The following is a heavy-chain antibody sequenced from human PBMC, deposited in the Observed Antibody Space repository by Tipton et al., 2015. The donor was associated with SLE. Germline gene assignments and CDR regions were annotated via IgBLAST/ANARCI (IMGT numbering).Heavy chain of an antibody. Sequence: LRLSCGVSGDSISSSNWWSWIRQPPGKGLEWIGYSSHSGRSNYNSSLRSRVTISLDMSKNQFSLKLGSVTAADTAVYYCARDMDGFGDPNLFEYWGQGTLVTVSS. V-gene: IGHV4-28*03. CDR1: GDSISSSNW. J-gene: IGHJ4*02. CDR3: ARDMDGFGDPNLFEY. CDR2: SSHSGRS. D-gene: IGHD2-21*02.